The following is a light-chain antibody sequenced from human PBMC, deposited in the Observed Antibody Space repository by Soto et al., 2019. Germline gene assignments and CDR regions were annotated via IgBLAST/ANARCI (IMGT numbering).Light chain of an antibody. J-gene: IGKJ1*01. V-gene: IGKV1-39*01. CDR3: QQSYSTPRT. CDR1: QSISNY. Sequence: DIQMTQSPSSLSASVGDRVTITCRASQSISNYVNWYEQKSGKAPKLLIYAASILQTGVPSRFSGSGSGTDVTLTISSLQPEDFATYYCQQSYSTPRTFGQGTKVDIK. CDR2: AAS.